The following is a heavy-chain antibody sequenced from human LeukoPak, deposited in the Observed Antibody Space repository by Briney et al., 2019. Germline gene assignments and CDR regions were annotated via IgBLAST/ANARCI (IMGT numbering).Heavy chain of an antibody. D-gene: IGHD7-27*01. CDR1: GASISSNY. CDR2: ISISAPP. J-gene: IGHJ4*02. V-gene: IGHV4-4*07. Sequence: XETLSLTCTLSGASISSNYWSWIRQPAGKGLEGIGRISISAPPNYNPSLNSRLTISVDKSKNQFSLKVSSATAADTAVYYCARVGNWGGGYFDYWGQGTLVTVSS. CDR3: ARVGNWGGGYFDY.